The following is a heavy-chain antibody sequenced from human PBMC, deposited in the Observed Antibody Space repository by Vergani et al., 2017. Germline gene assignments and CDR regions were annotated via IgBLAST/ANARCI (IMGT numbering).Heavy chain of an antibody. Sequence: QVQLVQSGAEVKKPGASVKVSCKASGYTFTGYYMHWVRQAPGQGLEWMGWINPNSGGTNYAQKFQGRVTMTRETSISTAYMELSRLRSDDTAVYYCARGPHSSSYYYYYMDVWGKGTTVTVSS. CDR2: INPNSGGT. J-gene: IGHJ6*03. CDR3: ARGPHSSSYYYYYMDV. CDR1: GYTFTGYY. D-gene: IGHD6-13*01. V-gene: IGHV1-2*02.